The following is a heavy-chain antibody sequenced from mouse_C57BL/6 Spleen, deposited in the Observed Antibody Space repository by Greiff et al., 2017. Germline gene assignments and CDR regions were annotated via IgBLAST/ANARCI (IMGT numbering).Heavy chain of an antibody. J-gene: IGHJ4*01. V-gene: IGHV1-80*01. CDR3: ARSSCKDAMDY. CDR2: IYPGDGDT. Sequence: QVHVKQSGAELVKPGASVKISCKASGYAFSSYWMNWVKQRPGKGLEWIGKIYPGDGDTNYNGKVKGKATLTADKSSSTDYMQLSSLTSEYSAFYFCARSSCKDAMDYWGQGTSVTVSS. CDR1: GYAFSSYW.